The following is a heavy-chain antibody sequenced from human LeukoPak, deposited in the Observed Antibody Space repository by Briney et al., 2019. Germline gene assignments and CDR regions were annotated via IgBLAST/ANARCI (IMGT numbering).Heavy chain of an antibody. Sequence: SETLSLTCTVSGGSISGSSYYWGWIRQPPGKGLEWIGEIYHSGSTNYNPSLKSRVTISVDKSKNQFSLKLSSVTAADTAVYYCASNLYCSGGSCWTSIDYWGQGTLVTVSS. D-gene: IGHD2-15*01. J-gene: IGHJ4*02. CDR3: ASNLYCSGGSCWTSIDY. V-gene: IGHV4-39*07. CDR1: GGSISGSSYY. CDR2: IYHSGST.